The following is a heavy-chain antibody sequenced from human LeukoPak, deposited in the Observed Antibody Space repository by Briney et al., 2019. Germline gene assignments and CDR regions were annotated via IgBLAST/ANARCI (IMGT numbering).Heavy chain of an antibody. CDR1: GYTFTNYY. Sequence: ASVKVSCKASGYTFTNYYIHWVRQAPGQGLEWVGRIITNSGGTNYAQKFRGRVTMTRDTSINTAYMELQRLTSDDSAVYYCARAIAAAGIGIDYWGQGTLVTVSS. CDR2: IITNSGGT. V-gene: IGHV1-2*06. J-gene: IGHJ4*02. D-gene: IGHD6-13*01. CDR3: ARAIAAAGIGIDY.